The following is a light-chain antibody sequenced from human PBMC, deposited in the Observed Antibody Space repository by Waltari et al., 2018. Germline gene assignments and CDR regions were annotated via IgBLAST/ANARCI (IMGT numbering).Light chain of an antibody. Sequence: DIQMTQSPSSLSASVGDRVTITCRASQGISIYLAWYQQKPGEVPKLLIYAASTLQSGVPSRFGGSGSGTDFTLTISSLQPEDVATYYCQKYNSAPWTFGQGTKVEIK. CDR1: QGISIY. CDR3: QKYNSAPWT. J-gene: IGKJ1*01. CDR2: AAS. V-gene: IGKV1-27*01.